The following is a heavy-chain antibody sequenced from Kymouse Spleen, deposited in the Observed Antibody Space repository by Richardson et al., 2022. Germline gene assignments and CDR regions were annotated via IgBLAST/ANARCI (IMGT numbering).Heavy chain of an antibody. CDR3: ALYSSSYYYYGMDV. J-gene: IGHJ6*02. D-gene: IGHD6-13*01. CDR1: GFTFSDHY. CDR2: TRNKANSYTT. Sequence: EVQLVESGGGLVQPGGSLRLSCAASGFTFSDHYMDWVRQAPGKGLEWVGRTRNKANSYTTEYAASVKGRFTISRDDSKNSLYLQMNSLKTEDTAVYYCALYSSSYYYYGMDVWGQGTTVTVSS. V-gene: IGHV3-72*01.